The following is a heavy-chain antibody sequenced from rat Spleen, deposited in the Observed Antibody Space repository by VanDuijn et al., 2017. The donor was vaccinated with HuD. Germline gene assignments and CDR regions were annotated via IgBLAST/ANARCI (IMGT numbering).Heavy chain of an antibody. Sequence: EVQLVESGGGLVQPGRSLKLSCVASGFTFNNYWMTWIRQAPGKGLEWVASITNTGGSTYYPDSVKGRFTISRDNAKSTLYLQMNSLRSEDTATYYCTRWDTAYSSYGYWGQGVMVTVSS. D-gene: IGHD1-8*01. V-gene: IGHV5-31*01. CDR3: TRWDTAYSSYGY. CDR2: ITNTGGST. J-gene: IGHJ2*01. CDR1: GFTFNNYW.